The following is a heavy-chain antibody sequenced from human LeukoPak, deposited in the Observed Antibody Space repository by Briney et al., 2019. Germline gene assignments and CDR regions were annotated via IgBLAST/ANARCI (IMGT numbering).Heavy chain of an antibody. J-gene: IGHJ3*02. Sequence: PSETLSLTCTVSGGSISSYYWSWIRQPAGKGLEWIGHIYTSGSTNSNYNPSLKSRVTMSVDTSKNQFSLKLNSVTAADTAVYYCARGRVYYDSTGYLIWGQGTMVTVSS. V-gene: IGHV4-4*07. D-gene: IGHD3-22*01. CDR1: GGSISSYY. CDR2: IYTSGSTNS. CDR3: ARGRVYYDSTGYLI.